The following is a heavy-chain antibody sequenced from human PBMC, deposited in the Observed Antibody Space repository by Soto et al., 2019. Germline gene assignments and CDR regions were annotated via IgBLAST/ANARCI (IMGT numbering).Heavy chain of an antibody. CDR3: ARVDENCSSTSCYVDV. CDR1: GFTFSDYY. CDR2: ISSSGSTI. J-gene: IGHJ6*04. Sequence: GGSLRLSCAASGFTFSDYYMSWIRQAPGKGLEWVSYISSSGSTIYYADSVKGRFTISRDNAKNSLYLQMNSLRAEDTAVYYWARVDENCSSTSCYVDVWGKGTTVTVSS. D-gene: IGHD2-2*01. V-gene: IGHV3-11*01.